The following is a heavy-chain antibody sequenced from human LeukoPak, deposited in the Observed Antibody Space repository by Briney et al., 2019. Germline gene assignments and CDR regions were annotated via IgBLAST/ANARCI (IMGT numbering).Heavy chain of an antibody. CDR1: GFTFSSYW. CDR2: INSDGSST. CDR3: ARDSSDGGTSSYRQSDY. V-gene: IGHV3-74*01. D-gene: IGHD3-16*02. Sequence: GGSLRLSCAASGFTFSSYWMHWVRQAPGKGLVWVSRINSDGSSTSYADSVKGRFTISRDNANNSLYLQMNNLSAEDTAVYYCARDSSDGGTSSYRQSDYWGQGTLVTVSS. J-gene: IGHJ4*02.